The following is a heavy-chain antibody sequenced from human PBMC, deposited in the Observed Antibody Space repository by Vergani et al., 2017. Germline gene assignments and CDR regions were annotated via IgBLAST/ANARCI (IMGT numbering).Heavy chain of an antibody. CDR2: INHIGST. Sequence: QVQLQQWGAGLLKPSETLSLTCAVYGGSFSGYYWSWIRQPPGKGLEWIGEINHIGSTNYNPSLKSRVTISVDTSKNQFSLKLSSVTAADTAVYYCAVGITGTTYAFDIWGQGTMVTVSS. V-gene: IGHV4-34*01. J-gene: IGHJ3*02. CDR3: AVGITGTTYAFDI. D-gene: IGHD1-7*01. CDR1: GGSFSGYY.